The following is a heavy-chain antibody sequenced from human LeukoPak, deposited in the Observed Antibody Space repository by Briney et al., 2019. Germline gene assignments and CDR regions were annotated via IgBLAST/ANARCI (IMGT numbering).Heavy chain of an antibody. CDR1: GYTFTNYA. J-gene: IGHJ4*02. CDR3: ARGGRFYYGSGSYSIRYYFDF. Sequence: ASVKVSCTASGYTFTNYAMNWVRQAPGQGLEWMGWINTNTGNPAYAQGFTGRFVFSLDTSVSTAYLQISSLKAEDTAVYYCARGGRFYYGSGSYSIRYYFDFWGQGTLVTVSS. D-gene: IGHD3-10*01. V-gene: IGHV7-4-1*02. CDR2: INTNTGNP.